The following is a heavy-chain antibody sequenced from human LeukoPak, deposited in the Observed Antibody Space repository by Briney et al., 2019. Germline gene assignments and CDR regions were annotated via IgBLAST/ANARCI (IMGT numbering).Heavy chain of an antibody. CDR3: ASGGIYCSSTSCSYFDY. D-gene: IGHD2-2*01. CDR2: IYPGDSDT. CDR1: GYSFTSYW. V-gene: IGHV5-51*01. J-gene: IGHJ4*02. Sequence: GASVKVSCKGSGYSFTSYWVGWVRQMPGKGLEWMGIIYPGDSDTRYSPSFQGQVTISADKSISTAYLQWSSLKASDTAMYYCASGGIYCSSTSCSYFDYWGQGTLVTVSS.